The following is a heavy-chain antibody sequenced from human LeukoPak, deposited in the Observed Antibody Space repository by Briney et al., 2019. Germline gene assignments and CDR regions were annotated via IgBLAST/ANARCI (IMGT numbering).Heavy chain of an antibody. CDR1: GFTFSSYA. CDR3: AKDRRYCSGGSCYRRGADWFDP. CDR2: ISGSGGST. V-gene: IGHV3-23*01. J-gene: IGHJ5*02. Sequence: GGSLRLSCAASGFTFSSYAMSWVRQAPGKGLEWVSAISGSGGSTYYADSVKGRFTISRDNSKNTLYLQMNSLRAEDTAVYYCAKDRRYCSGGSCYRRGADWFDPWGQGTLVTVSS. D-gene: IGHD2-15*01.